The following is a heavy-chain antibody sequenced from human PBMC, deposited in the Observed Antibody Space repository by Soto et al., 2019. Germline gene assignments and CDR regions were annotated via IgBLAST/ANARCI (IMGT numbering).Heavy chain of an antibody. CDR3: ARGGNSDFLAFDI. J-gene: IGHJ3*02. V-gene: IGHV1-46*01. CDR2: INPSGGST. CDR1: GYTFTSNS. D-gene: IGHD2-21*02. Sequence: ASVKVSCKASGYTFTSNSIGWVRQAPGQGLEWMGIINPSGGSTSYAQKFQGRVTMTRDTSTSTVYMELSSLRSEDTAVYYCARGGNSDFLAFDIWGQGTMVTVSS.